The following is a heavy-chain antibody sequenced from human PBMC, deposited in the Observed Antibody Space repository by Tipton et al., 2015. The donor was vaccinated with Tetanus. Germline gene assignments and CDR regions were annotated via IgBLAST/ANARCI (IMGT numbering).Heavy chain of an antibody. CDR2: ISGSSDSI. J-gene: IGHJ6*02. V-gene: IGHV3-48*02. CDR3: ARDVVLVPAAGWDYYYGMDV. D-gene: IGHD2-2*01. Sequence: SLRLSRVASGFTFSMFSMNWVRQAPGKGLEWISYISGSSDSIYYADSVKGRFTISRDNGKNSVYLQMKSLRDEDTAVYYCARDVVLVPAAGWDYYYGMDVWGQGTTVTVSS. CDR1: GFTFSMFS.